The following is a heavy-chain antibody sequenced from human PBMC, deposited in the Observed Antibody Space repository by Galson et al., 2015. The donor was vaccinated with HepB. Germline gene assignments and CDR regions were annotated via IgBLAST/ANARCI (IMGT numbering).Heavy chain of an antibody. V-gene: IGHV3-21*01. CDR2: ISSSSGYI. CDR3: ARDRGSYEGSVVDS. CDR1: GFTFSSYS. D-gene: IGHD1-26*01. Sequence: SLRLSCAASGFTFSSYSMNWVRQAPGKGLEWVSSISSSSGYIYYADSVKGRFTISRDNAKNSLFLQMNSLRAEDTAVYYCARDRGSYEGSVVDSWGQGTLVTASS. J-gene: IGHJ4*02.